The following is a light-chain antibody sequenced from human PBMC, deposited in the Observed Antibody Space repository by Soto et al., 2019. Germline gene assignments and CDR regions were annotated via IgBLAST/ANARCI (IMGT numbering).Light chain of an antibody. Sequence: DIQMTHSPSSLSASVGDRVTITCRASQSISSYLNWYQQKPGKAPKLLIYAASSLQSGVPSRFSGSGSGTDFTLTISSLQPEDFATNYCQQSYSTPSVTFGQGTKVEIK. CDR2: AAS. CDR3: QQSYSTPSVT. V-gene: IGKV1-39*01. CDR1: QSISSY. J-gene: IGKJ1*01.